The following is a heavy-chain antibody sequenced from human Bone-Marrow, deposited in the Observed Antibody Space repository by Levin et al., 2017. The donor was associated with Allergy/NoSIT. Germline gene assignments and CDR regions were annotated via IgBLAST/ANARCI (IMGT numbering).Heavy chain of an antibody. CDR2: ISYDGSDN. CDR1: RFTFSNYG. D-gene: IGHD1-7*01. J-gene: IGHJ4*02. CDR3: AGYNWNYPIY. Sequence: GESLKISCAASRFTFSNYGMHWVRQAPGKGLEWVAVISYDGSDNYYADSVRGRFTISRDNSKNTLYLQMNSLRDEDTAVYYCAGYNWNYPIYWGQGTLVTVSS. V-gene: IGHV3-30*03.